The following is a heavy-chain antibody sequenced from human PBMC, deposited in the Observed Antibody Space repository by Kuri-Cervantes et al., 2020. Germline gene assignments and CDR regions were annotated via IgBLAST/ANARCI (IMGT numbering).Heavy chain of an antibody. CDR3: ARDLWFGEFRWFDP. V-gene: IGHV3-66*02. J-gene: IGHJ5*02. D-gene: IGHD3-10*01. CDR1: GFTFSSYA. Sequence: GESLKISCAASGFTFSSYAMNWVRQAPGKGLEWVSVIYSGGSTYYADSVKGRFTISRDNSKNTLYLQMNSLRVEDTAVYYCARDLWFGEFRWFDPWGQGTLVTVSS. CDR2: IYSGGST.